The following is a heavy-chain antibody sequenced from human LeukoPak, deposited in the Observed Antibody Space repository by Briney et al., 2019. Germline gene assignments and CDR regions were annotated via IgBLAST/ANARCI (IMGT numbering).Heavy chain of an antibody. CDR1: GFTFSSYA. J-gene: IGHJ4*02. D-gene: IGHD4-17*01. V-gene: IGHV3-23*01. CDR2: IIGRGGST. CDR3: AKRNYGDYGSFDY. Sequence: PGGSLRLSCAASGFTFSSYAMSWVRQAPGKGREWVAAIIGRGGSTYYADSVKGRFTICRENSKKTLYLQMNSLRAEDTAVYYCAKRNYGDYGSFDYWGQGTLVTVSS.